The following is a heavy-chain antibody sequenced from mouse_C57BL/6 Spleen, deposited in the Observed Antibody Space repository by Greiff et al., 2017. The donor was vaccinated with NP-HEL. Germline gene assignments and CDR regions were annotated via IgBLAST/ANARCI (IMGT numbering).Heavy chain of an antibody. CDR3: TRSYYGSSLWFAY. Sequence: QVQLQQSGAELVRPGASVTLSCKASGYTFTDYEMHWVKQTPVHGLEWIGAIDPETGGTAYNQKFKGKAILTADKSSSTAYMELRSLTSEDSAVYYCTRSYYGSSLWFAYWGQGTLVTVSA. CDR1: GYTFTDYE. CDR2: IDPETGGT. V-gene: IGHV1-15*01. D-gene: IGHD1-1*01. J-gene: IGHJ3*01.